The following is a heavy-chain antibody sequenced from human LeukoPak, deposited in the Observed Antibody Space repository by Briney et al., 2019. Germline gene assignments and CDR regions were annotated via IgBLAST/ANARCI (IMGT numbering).Heavy chain of an antibody. CDR2: IKSKTDGGTA. J-gene: IGHJ4*02. Sequence: GGSLRLSCAASGFTFTSAWMTWVRQAPGKGLEWVGRIKSKTDGGTADYAAPVKGRITISRDDSKNALYLQMNSLKTEDTAVYYCATGQQLVPDYWGQGTLVTVSS. CDR1: GFTFTSAW. CDR3: ATGQQLVPDY. D-gene: IGHD6-6*01. V-gene: IGHV3-15*01.